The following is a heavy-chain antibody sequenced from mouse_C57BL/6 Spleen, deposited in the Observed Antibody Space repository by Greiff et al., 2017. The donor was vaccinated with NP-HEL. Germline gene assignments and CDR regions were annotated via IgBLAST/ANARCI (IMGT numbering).Heavy chain of an antibody. CDR3: ARKGYDYGRAWFAY. CDR1: GYTFTSYW. CDR2: IDPSDSET. Sequence: QVQLQQPGAELVRPGSSVKLSCKASGYTFTSYWMHWVKQRPIQGLEWIGNIDPSDSETHYNQKFKDKATLTVDKSSSTAYMQLSSLTSEDSAVYYCARKGYDYGRAWFAYWGQGTLVTVSA. J-gene: IGHJ3*01. V-gene: IGHV1-52*01. D-gene: IGHD2-4*01.